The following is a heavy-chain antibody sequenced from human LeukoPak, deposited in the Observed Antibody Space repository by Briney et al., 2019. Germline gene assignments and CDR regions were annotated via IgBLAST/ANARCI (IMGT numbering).Heavy chain of an antibody. Sequence: GGSLRLSCAASGFTFSSYSMNWVRQAPGKGLEWVSSISSSSSYIYYADSVKGRFTISRDNAKNSLYLQMNSLRAEDTAVYYCARDLLPQYSGYEKFDYWGQGTLVTVSS. D-gene: IGHD5-12*01. CDR1: GFTFSSYS. CDR2: ISSSSSYI. J-gene: IGHJ4*02. CDR3: ARDLLPQYSGYEKFDY. V-gene: IGHV3-21*01.